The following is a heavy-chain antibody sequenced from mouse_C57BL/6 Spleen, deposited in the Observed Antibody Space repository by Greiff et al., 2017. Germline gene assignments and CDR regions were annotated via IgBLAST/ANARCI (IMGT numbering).Heavy chain of an antibody. D-gene: IGHD1-1*01. Sequence: QVQLKQSGAELARPGASVKLSCKASGYTFTSYGISWVKQRTGPGLEWIGEIYPRSGNTYYNEKFKGKATLTADKSSSTAYMELRSLTSEDSAVYFCAPYYYGSSYVVAYWGQGTLVTVSA. CDR2: IYPRSGNT. J-gene: IGHJ3*01. V-gene: IGHV1-81*01. CDR1: GYTFTSYG. CDR3: APYYYGSSYVVAY.